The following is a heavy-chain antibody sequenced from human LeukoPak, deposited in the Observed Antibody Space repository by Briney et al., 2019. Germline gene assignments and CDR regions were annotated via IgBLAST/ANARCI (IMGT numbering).Heavy chain of an antibody. V-gene: IGHV4-61*01. CDR2: IYYSGST. CDR1: GGSVSSGRYY. Sequence: SETLSLTCTCSGGSVSSGRYYWSWIRQPPGKRLEWIGYIYYSGSTNYNPSLKSRVTISVDTSKNQFSLKLSAVTAADTAVYYCARDQLANYYDSRGFDQWGQGTLVTVSS. CDR3: ARDQLANYYDSRGFDQ. D-gene: IGHD3-22*01. J-gene: IGHJ4*02.